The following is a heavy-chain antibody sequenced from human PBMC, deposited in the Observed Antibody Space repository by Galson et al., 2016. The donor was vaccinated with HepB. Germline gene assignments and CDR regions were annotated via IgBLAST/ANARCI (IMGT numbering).Heavy chain of an antibody. CDR1: GFTFSNYG. Sequence: LRLSCAASGFTFSNYGMHWVRQAPGKGLEWVAIVAYDGISKLHADSVKGRFTISRDNSKNTLYLQMNGLRAEDTAVYYCAKDSGSGSYPLDYWGQGTMVTVSS. J-gene: IGHJ4*02. D-gene: IGHD3-10*01. CDR3: AKDSGSGSYPLDY. CDR2: VAYDGISK. V-gene: IGHV3-30*18.